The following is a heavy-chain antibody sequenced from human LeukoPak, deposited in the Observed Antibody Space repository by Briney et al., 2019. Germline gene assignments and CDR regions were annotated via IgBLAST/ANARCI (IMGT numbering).Heavy chain of an antibody. CDR3: ARGEGYSGYDSLGDY. Sequence: PGGSLRLSCAASGFTFSSYSMNWVRQAPGKGLEWVSSISSSSSYIYYADSLKGRFTISRDNAKNSLYLQMNSLRAEDTAVYYCARGEGYSGYDSLGDYWGQGTLVTVSS. V-gene: IGHV3-21*01. CDR1: GFTFSSYS. J-gene: IGHJ4*02. D-gene: IGHD5-12*01. CDR2: ISSSSSYI.